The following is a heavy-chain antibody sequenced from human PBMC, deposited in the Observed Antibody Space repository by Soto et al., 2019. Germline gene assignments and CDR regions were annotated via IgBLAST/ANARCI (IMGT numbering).Heavy chain of an antibody. V-gene: IGHV3-72*01. D-gene: IGHD5-12*01. CDR1: GFTFSDHY. CDR2: TRNKANSYTT. CDR3: ARAGYSGYRLHGSYGDSTAKYYYYYMDV. J-gene: IGHJ6*03. Sequence: GGSLRLSCAASGFTFSDHYMDWVRQAPGKGLEWVGRTRNKANSYTTEYAASVKGRFTISRDDSKNSLYLQMNSLKTEDTAVYYCARAGYSGYRLHGSYGDSTAKYYYYYMDVWGKGTTVTVSS.